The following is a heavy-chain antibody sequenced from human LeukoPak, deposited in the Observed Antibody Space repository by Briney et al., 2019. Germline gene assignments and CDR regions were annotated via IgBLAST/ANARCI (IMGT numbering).Heavy chain of an antibody. CDR2: ISSGSSYI. CDR3: ARVDTAMVTFGYYYGMDV. D-gene: IGHD5-18*01. J-gene: IGHJ6*02. CDR1: GFAFSSYS. V-gene: IGHV3-21*01. Sequence: GGSLRLSCAASGFAFSSYSMNWVRQAPGKGPEWVSSISSGSSYIYYADSVKGRFTISRDNAKNSLYLQMNSLRAEDTAVYYCARVDTAMVTFGYYYGMDVWGQGTTVTVSS.